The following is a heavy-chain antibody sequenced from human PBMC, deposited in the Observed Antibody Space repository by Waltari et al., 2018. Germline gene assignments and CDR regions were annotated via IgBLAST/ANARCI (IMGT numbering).Heavy chain of an antibody. CDR3: AGFLDGYGMDV. V-gene: IGHV3-48*03. CDR1: GFTFSSYE. J-gene: IGHJ6*02. CDR2: ISSIGSTI. Sequence: EVQLVESGGGLVQPGGSLRLSCAASGFTFSSYEMNWVRQAPGKGLEWVSYISSIGSTIYYADSGKGRFTISRDNAKNSLYLQMNSLRAEDTAVYYCAGFLDGYGMDVWGQGTTVTVSS.